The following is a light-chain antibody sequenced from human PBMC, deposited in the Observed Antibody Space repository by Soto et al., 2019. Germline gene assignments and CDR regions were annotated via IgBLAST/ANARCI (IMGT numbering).Light chain of an antibody. J-gene: IGLJ1*01. V-gene: IGLV2-14*01. CDR3: CSYTSSGTYV. Sequence: QSVLTQPASVSGPPGQSITISCTGTSSDVGGYGSVSWYQQHPGKAPKLMIYEVSNRPSGVSNRFSGSKSGNTASLTISGLQAEDDADYYCCSYTSSGTYVFGTGTNVTVL. CDR2: EVS. CDR1: SSDVGGYGS.